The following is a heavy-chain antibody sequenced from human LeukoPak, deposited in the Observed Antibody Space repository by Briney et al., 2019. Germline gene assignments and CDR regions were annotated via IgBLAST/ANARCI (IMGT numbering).Heavy chain of an antibody. CDR2: MNPNSGNT. CDR3: ARRYSSSSVRPRFWFDP. D-gene: IGHD6-6*01. J-gene: IGHJ5*02. Sequence: ASVKVSCKASGYTFTSYDINWVRQATGQGLEWMGWMNPNSGNTGYAQKFQGRVTMTRNTSISTAYMELSSLRSEDTAVYYCARRYSSSSVRPRFWFDPWGQGTLVTVPS. CDR1: GYTFTSYD. V-gene: IGHV1-8*01.